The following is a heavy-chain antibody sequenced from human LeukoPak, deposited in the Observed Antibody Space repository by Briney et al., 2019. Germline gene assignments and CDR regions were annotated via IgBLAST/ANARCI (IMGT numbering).Heavy chain of an antibody. CDR2: IYTSGST. CDR1: GGSISSGSYY. J-gene: IGHJ3*02. V-gene: IGHV4-61*02. CDR3: ASYSSGYYRGIDAFDI. Sequence: SETLSLTCTVSGGSISSGSYYWSWIRQPAGKGLEWIGRIYTSGSTNYNPSLKSRVTISVDTSKNQFSLKLSSVTAADTAVYYCASYSSGYYRGIDAFDIWGQGTMVTVSS. D-gene: IGHD3-22*01.